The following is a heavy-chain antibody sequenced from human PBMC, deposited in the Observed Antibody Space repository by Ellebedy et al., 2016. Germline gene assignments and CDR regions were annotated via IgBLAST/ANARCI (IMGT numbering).Heavy chain of an antibody. CDR3: ARGGYCSSTSCYTSQYYYYYMDV. Sequence: SETLSLTXAVYGGSFSGYYWSWIRQPPGKGLEWIGEINHSGSTNYNPSLKSRVTISVDTSKNQFSLKLSSVTAADTAVYYCARGGYCSSTSCYTSQYYYYYMDVWGKGTTVTVSS. V-gene: IGHV4-34*01. J-gene: IGHJ6*03. CDR2: INHSGST. D-gene: IGHD2-2*02. CDR1: GGSFSGYY.